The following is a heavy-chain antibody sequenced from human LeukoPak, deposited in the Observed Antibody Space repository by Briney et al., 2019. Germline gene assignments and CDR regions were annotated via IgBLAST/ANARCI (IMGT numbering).Heavy chain of an antibody. CDR2: INAGNGNT. CDR3: ARGRRDSSGYRMDV. D-gene: IGHD3-22*01. Sequence: ASVKVSCKASGYTFTSYGISWVRQAPGQGLEWMGWINAGNGNTKYSQKFQGRVTITRDTSASTAYMELSSLRSEDTAVYYCARGRRDSSGYRMDVWGQGTTVTVSS. CDR1: GYTFTSYG. V-gene: IGHV1-3*01. J-gene: IGHJ6*02.